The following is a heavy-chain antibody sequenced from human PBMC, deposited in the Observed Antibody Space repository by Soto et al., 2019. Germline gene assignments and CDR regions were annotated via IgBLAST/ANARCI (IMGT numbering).Heavy chain of an antibody. J-gene: IGHJ4*02. CDR3: ARDSPYYYDSSGYYGFDY. CDR2: ISSSSTTI. Sequence: PGGSLRLSCAASGFTFSSYSMNWVRQAPGKGLEWVSYISSSSTTIYYADSVKGRFTISRDNAKNSLYLQMNSLRDEDTAVYYCARDSPYYYDSSGYYGFDYWGQGTLVTVSS. V-gene: IGHV3-48*02. CDR1: GFTFSSYS. D-gene: IGHD3-22*01.